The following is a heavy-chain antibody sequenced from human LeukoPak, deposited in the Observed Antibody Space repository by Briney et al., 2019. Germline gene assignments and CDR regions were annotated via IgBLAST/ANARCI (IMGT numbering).Heavy chain of an antibody. CDR1: GYTFSGYY. V-gene: IGHV1-2*02. J-gene: IGHJ4*02. D-gene: IGHD5-24*01. CDR2: INPNGGVT. CDR3: ARDGGDGYNFYY. Sequence: GASVKVSCKASGYTFSGYYMHWLRQALGQGLEWMGWINPNGGVTNYAQKFQGRVTMTRDTSISTAYMELSRLRSDDTAVYYCARDGGDGYNFYYWGQGTLVTVSS.